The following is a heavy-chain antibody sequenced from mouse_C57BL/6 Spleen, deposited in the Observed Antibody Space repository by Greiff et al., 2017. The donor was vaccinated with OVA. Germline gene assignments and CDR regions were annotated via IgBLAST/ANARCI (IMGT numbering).Heavy chain of an antibody. V-gene: IGHV1-82*01. Sequence: VQLQQSGPELVKPGASVKISCKASGYAFSSSWMNWVKQRPGKGLEWIGRIYPGDGDTNYNGKFKGKATLTADKSSSTAYMQLSSLTSEDSAVYFCARGGSRYFDDWGKGTTVTVSS. CDR1: GYAFSSSW. J-gene: IGHJ1*03. CDR2: IYPGDGDT. CDR3: ARGGSRYFDD.